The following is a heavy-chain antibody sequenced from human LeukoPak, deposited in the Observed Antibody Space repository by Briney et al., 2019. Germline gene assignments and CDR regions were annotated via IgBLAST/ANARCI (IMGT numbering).Heavy chain of an antibody. Sequence: GGSLRLSCAASGFTVSSNYMSWVRQAPGKGLEWVSIIYSGGSTYYADSVKGRFTISRDNSKNTLYLQMNSLRAEDTAVYYCAGYSSAVGWLDPWGQGTLVTVSS. CDR3: AGYSSAVGWLDP. CDR1: GFTVSSNY. V-gene: IGHV3-66*01. J-gene: IGHJ5*02. D-gene: IGHD6-19*01. CDR2: IYSGGST.